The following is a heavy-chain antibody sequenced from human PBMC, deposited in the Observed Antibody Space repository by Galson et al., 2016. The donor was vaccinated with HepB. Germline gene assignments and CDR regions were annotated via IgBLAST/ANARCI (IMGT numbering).Heavy chain of an antibody. CDR3: ARGSSCYYYHFDY. CDR1: GYTLTELS. V-gene: IGHV1-24*01. J-gene: IGHJ4*02. CDR2: FDPEDGET. Sequence: SVKVSCKVSGYTLTELSMHWVRQAPGKGLEWMGGFDPEDGETIYAQKFQGRVTMTEDTSTDTAYMELSSLISEDTAVYYFARGSSCYYYHFDYWGQGTLVTVSS. D-gene: IGHD3-22*01.